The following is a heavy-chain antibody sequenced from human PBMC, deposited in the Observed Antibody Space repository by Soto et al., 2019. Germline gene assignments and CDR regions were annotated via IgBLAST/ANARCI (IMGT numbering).Heavy chain of an antibody. V-gene: IGHV1-69*13. D-gene: IGHD6-6*01. CDR1: GGTFSSYA. J-gene: IGHJ2*01. Sequence: PSVKVSCKASGGTFSSYAISWARQAPGQGLEWMGGIIPIFGAANYAQKFQGRVTITADESTSTAYMALSSLRSEDTAVYYCAKDPGSSIAARPSWYFDLWGRGTLVTVSS. CDR3: AKDPGSSIAARPSWYFDL. CDR2: IIPIFGAA.